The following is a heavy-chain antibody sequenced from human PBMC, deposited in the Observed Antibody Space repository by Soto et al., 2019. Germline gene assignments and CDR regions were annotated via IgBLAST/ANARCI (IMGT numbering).Heavy chain of an antibody. CDR3: ARDFLDIDSSRYYY. D-gene: IGHD3-22*01. J-gene: IGHJ4*02. Sequence: SVKVSCKASGGTFSSYAISWVRQAPGQGLEWMGGIIPIFGTANYAQKFQGRVTITADESTSTAYMELSSLRSEDTAVYYCARDFLDIDSSRYYYWGQGTLVPVSS. CDR1: GGTFSSYA. V-gene: IGHV1-69*13. CDR2: IIPIFGTA.